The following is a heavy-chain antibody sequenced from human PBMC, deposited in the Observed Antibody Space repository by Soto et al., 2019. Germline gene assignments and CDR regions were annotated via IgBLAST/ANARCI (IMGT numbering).Heavy chain of an antibody. CDR2: IHSGGST. J-gene: IGHJ4*02. D-gene: IGHD3-9*01. CDR3: ARSYDTLTGYYRY. CDR1: GGSMSNYF. Sequence: SETLSLTCSVSGGSMSNYFWSWIRQPPGKGLEWIGYIHSGGSTNYNPSLKSRVTMSLDTSKNQLSLKLSSVTAADTAVYYCARSYDTLTGYYRYWGQGALVTVSS. V-gene: IGHV4-59*08.